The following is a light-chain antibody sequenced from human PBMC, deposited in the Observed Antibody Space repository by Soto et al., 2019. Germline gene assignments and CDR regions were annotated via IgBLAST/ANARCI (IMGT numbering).Light chain of an antibody. J-gene: IGLJ1*01. CDR2: DVS. Sequence: QSALTQPASVSGSPGQSITISCTGTSSDVGSSNYVSWYQQLPGKAPKLMVSDVSNRPSGVSNRFSGSKSGNTASLTISGLQAEDEADYYCSSYTSSNSNVFGTGTKLTVL. V-gene: IGLV2-14*03. CDR3: SSYTSSNSNV. CDR1: SSDVGSSNY.